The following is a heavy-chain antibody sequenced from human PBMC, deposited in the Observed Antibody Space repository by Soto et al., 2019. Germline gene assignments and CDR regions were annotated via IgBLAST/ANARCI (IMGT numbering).Heavy chain of an antibody. CDR2: ISCSGDKT. J-gene: IGHJ5*02. Sequence: PGGSLRLSCAASGFSFSNFAMSWVRQAPGTGLEWVGSISCSGDKTYYLYSVKGRLTISIDNSKKTLYLHMNSLGAEDTAVYFCAKDYASTSYWYFDXWGQATMVTVSX. CDR1: GFSFSNFA. D-gene: IGHD6-6*01. V-gene: IGHV3-23*01. CDR3: AKDYASTSYWYFDX.